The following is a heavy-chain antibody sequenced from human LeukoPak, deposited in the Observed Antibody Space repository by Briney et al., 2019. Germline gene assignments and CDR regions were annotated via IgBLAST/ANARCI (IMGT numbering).Heavy chain of an antibody. J-gene: IGHJ4*02. CDR1: GFTVSSSY. Sequence: GGSLRLSCAASGFTVSSSYMTWVRQAPGKGLEWVAVIYSGGATYYADSVKGRFTISRDNSKNTLFLQMNSLRDEDTAVYYCARVGGYCRGGSCLAFGSWGQGTLVTVSS. CDR2: IYSGGAT. D-gene: IGHD2-15*01. CDR3: ARVGGYCRGGSCLAFGS. V-gene: IGHV3-53*01.